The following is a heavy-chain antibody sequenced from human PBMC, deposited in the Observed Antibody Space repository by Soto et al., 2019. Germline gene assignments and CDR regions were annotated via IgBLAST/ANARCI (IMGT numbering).Heavy chain of an antibody. CDR1: GFTVSSNY. CDR2: IYSAGST. J-gene: IGHJ4*02. D-gene: IGHD4-17*01. CDR3: ARGYDYGDYFDY. V-gene: IGHV3-66*01. Sequence: EVQLVESGGGLVQPGGSLRLSCAASGFTVSSNYMSWVRQAPGKGLEWVSVIYSAGSTYYADSVKGRFTISRDKSKNTMNLQMNSLRAEDTAVYYCARGYDYGDYFDYWGQGTLVTVAS.